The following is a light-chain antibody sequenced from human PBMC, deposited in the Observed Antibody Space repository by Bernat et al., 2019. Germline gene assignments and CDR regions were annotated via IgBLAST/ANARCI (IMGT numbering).Light chain of an antibody. V-gene: IGLV2-14*01. Sequence: QSALTQPASVSGSPGQSITISCTGTSSDVGGYNYVSWYQQHPGKAPKLMIYDVSNRPSGVSNRFSGSKSGNTASLTISGLQAEDEADCYCSSYTSSSTPFWVFGGGTKLTVL. J-gene: IGLJ3*02. CDR1: SSDVGGYNY. CDR2: DVS. CDR3: SSYTSSSTPFWV.